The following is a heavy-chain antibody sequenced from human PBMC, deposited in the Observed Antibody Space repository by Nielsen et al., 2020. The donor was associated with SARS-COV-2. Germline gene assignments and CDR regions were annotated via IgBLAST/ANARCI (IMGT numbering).Heavy chain of an antibody. CDR3: ARGGVLWFAELPDY. CDR1: GFTFDDYG. V-gene: IGHV3-20*04. CDR2: INWSGDNT. D-gene: IGHD3-10*01. Sequence: GESLKISCAASGFTFDDYGMNWVRQAPGKGLEWVSGINWSGDNTGYADSMKGRFTISRDNAKNSLFLQMNSLRAEDTAFYYCARGGVLWFAELPDYWGQGTLVTVSS. J-gene: IGHJ4*02.